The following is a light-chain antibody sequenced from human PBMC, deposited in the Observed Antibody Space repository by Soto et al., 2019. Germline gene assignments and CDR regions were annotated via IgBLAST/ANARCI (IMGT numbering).Light chain of an antibody. CDR3: QQRSNWPLT. J-gene: IGKJ4*01. Sequence: EIVLTQSPATLSLSPGERVTLSCRASQSVSTYLAWFQHKPGQAPRLLIYDASTRATGIPARFSGSGSGTDFTLTISSLEPEDFAVYYCQQRSNWPLTFGGGTKV. CDR2: DAS. V-gene: IGKV3-11*01. CDR1: QSVSTY.